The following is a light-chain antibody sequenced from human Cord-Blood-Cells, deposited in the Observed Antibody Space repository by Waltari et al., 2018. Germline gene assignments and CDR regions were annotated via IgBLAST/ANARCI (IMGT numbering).Light chain of an antibody. J-gene: IGKJ4*01. CDR2: AAS. V-gene: IGKV1-39*01. Sequence: DIEMTQSPSSVSASVGDRFTIKCRASQSISSYLNWYEQKPGKAPKLLIYAASSLHSGVPSRFSGSGSGIDLTLSISSLQPEAFATYYCHQSYSTQLPFAGGPQVEIK. CDR3: HQSYSTQLP. CDR1: QSISSY.